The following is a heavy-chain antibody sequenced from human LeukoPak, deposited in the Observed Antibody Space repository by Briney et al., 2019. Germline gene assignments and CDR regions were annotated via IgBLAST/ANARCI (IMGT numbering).Heavy chain of an antibody. Sequence: GRSLRLSCAASGFTFDDYAMPWVRHAPGKGLEWVSGISWNSGSIGYADSVKGRFTISRDNAKNSLYLQMNSLRAEDTALYYCAKDIGALYDSSGFFDYWGQGTLVTVSS. CDR2: ISWNSGSI. CDR1: GFTFDDYA. J-gene: IGHJ4*02. V-gene: IGHV3-9*01. D-gene: IGHD3-22*01. CDR3: AKDIGALYDSSGFFDY.